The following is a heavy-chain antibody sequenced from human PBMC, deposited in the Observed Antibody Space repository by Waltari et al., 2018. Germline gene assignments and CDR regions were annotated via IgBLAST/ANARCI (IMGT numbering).Heavy chain of an antibody. Sequence: QVQLVESGGGVVQPGRSLRLSCAASGFTVPSYVIQWFRQAPGKGLEWVAVISRDEKNTYYADSVKGRFTVSRDNSKNTIYLQMNSLKTEDTAVYYCAREDYYDRGRIGANFDYWGQGTLVTVSS. CDR2: ISRDEKNT. J-gene: IGHJ4*02. CDR1: GFTVPSYV. V-gene: IGHV3-30*03. CDR3: AREDYYDRGRIGANFDY. D-gene: IGHD3-22*01.